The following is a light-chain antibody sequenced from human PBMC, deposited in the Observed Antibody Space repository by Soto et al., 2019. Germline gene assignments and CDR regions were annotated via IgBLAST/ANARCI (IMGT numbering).Light chain of an antibody. V-gene: IGKV3-20*01. Sequence: EIVLTQSPGTLSLSPGERATLSCRASQSLSSSDLAWYQHKPGQAPRLLIYGASSRATGIPNRFSGSGSGTDVTLTITRLEPEDYAVYYCQQYGSSPRTVGQGTKVEIK. J-gene: IGKJ1*01. CDR2: GAS. CDR3: QQYGSSPRT. CDR1: QSLSSSD.